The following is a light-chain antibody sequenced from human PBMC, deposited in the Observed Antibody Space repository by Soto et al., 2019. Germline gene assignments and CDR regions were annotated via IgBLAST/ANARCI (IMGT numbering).Light chain of an antibody. CDR1: QSVSIN. CDR3: QQYNNWPPGT. V-gene: IGKV3-15*01. CDR2: GAS. J-gene: IGKJ1*01. Sequence: EIVMTQSPATLSVSPGERATLSCRASQSVSINLAWYQQKPGQAPRLLIYGASTRATGIPARFSGSGSGTEFTLTISSRQSEDFAVYYCQQYNNWPPGTFGQGTKVEIK.